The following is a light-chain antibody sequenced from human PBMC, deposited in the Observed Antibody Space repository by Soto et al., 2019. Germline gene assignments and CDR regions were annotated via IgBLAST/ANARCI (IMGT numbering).Light chain of an antibody. V-gene: IGLV4-69*01. Sequence: QSVLTQSPSASASLGASVKLTCTLSSGHSSYAIAWHQQQPEKGPRYLMKLNSDGSHSKGDGIPDRFSGSSSGAERYLTISSLQSADEADYYCQTWGTGPLVFGGGTKLTVL. CDR2: LNSDGSH. J-gene: IGLJ2*01. CDR1: SGHSSYA. CDR3: QTWGTGPLV.